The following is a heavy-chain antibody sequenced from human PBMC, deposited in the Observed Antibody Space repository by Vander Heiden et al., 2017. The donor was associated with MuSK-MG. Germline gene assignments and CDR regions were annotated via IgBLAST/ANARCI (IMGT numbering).Heavy chain of an antibody. CDR3: ARVERVTGTTRTGALPSNDY. V-gene: IGHV1-2*06. CDR2: INPNSGGT. Sequence: QVQLVQSGAEVKKPGASVKVSCKASGYTFTGYYMHWVRQAPGQGLEWMGRINPNSGGTNYAQKFQGRVTMTRDTSISTAYMELSRLRSDDTAVYYCARVERVTGTTRTGALPSNDYWGQGTLVTVSS. CDR1: GYTFTGYY. D-gene: IGHD1-7*01. J-gene: IGHJ4*02.